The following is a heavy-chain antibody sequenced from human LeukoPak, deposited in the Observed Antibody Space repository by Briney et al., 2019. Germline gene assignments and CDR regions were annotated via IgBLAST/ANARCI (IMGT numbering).Heavy chain of an antibody. Sequence: GGSLRLSCAASGFTFSSYWMSWVRQAPGKGLKWVANIKQDGSEKYYVDSVKGRFTISRDNAKNSLYLQMNSLRAEDTAVYFCARDHSSGSYWWVYWGQGTLVTVSS. CDR1: GFTFSSYW. J-gene: IGHJ4*02. V-gene: IGHV3-7*01. D-gene: IGHD1-26*01. CDR2: IKQDGSEK. CDR3: ARDHSSGSYWWVY.